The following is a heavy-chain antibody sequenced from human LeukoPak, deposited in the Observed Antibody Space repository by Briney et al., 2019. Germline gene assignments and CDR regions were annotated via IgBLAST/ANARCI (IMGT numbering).Heavy chain of an antibody. V-gene: IGHV3-48*01. J-gene: IGHJ5*02. Sequence: GGSLRLSCAASGFTFSSYSMNWVRQAPGKGLEWVSYISSSSSTIYYADSVKGRFTISRDNAKNSPYLQMNSLRAEDTAVYYCARGDIVVVPARNWFDPWGQGTLVTVSS. CDR2: ISSSSSTI. CDR1: GFTFSSYS. CDR3: ARGDIVVVPARNWFDP. D-gene: IGHD2-2*01.